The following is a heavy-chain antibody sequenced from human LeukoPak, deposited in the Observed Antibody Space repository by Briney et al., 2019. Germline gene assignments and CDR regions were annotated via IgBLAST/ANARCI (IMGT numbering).Heavy chain of an antibody. V-gene: IGHV3-64*01. D-gene: IGHD3-10*01. CDR3: VRVFGSGSGKYYADY. Sequence: GGSLRLSCAASGFTFSNYYMHWVRQAPGKGLEYVSAISASGDSTYYTNSVKGRFTMSRDNSKNTLYLQMSSLRAEDTAIYYCVRVFGSGSGKYYADYWGQGTLVTVSS. CDR2: ISASGDST. J-gene: IGHJ4*02. CDR1: GFTFSNYY.